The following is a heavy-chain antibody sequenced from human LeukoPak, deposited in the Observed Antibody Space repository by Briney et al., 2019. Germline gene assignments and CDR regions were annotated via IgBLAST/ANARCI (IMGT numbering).Heavy chain of an antibody. D-gene: IGHD6-19*01. J-gene: IGHJ4*02. CDR2: ISAYNGNT. V-gene: IGHV1-18*01. CDR3: ARDSYSSGWHPKTPFDY. CDR1: LCTFTSYG. Sequence: ASVKVSCKASLCTFTSYGISWVRQAPRQGLEWMGWISAYNGNTNYAQKLQGRVTMTTDTSTGTAYMELRSLRSDDTAVYYCARDSYSSGWHPKTPFDYWGQGTLVTVSS.